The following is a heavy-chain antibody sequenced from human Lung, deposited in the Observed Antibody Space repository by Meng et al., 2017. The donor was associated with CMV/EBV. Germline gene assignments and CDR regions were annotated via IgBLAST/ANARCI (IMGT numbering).Heavy chain of an antibody. CDR2: ISSSSTYI. Sequence: ESXKISCAASGFTFTAYSMNWVRQAPGKGLEWVASISSSSTYIHYGDSVKGRFSISRDNAKSSLFLQMNGLRIEDTAVYFCGSREGGYWGQGTLVSVSS. J-gene: IGHJ4*02. CDR3: GSREGGY. D-gene: IGHD3-10*01. CDR1: GFTFTAYS. V-gene: IGHV3-21*01.